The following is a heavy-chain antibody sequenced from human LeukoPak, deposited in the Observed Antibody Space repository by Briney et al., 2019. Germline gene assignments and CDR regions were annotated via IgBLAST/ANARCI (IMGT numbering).Heavy chain of an antibody. CDR2: ISAYNGNT. J-gene: IGHJ3*02. Sequence: ASVKVSCKASGGTFSSYAISWVRQAPGQGLEWMGWISAYNGNTNYAQKLQGRVTMTTDTSTSTAYMELRSLRSDDTAVYYCARDLYYGSGGYQPPHDAFDIWGQGTMVTVSS. CDR1: GGTFSSYA. CDR3: ARDLYYGSGGYQPPHDAFDI. V-gene: IGHV1-18*01. D-gene: IGHD3-10*01.